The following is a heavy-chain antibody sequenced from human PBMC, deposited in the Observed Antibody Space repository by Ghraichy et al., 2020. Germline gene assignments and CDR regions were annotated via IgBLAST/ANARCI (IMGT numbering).Heavy chain of an antibody. CDR1: GYTFSGHN. Sequence: ASVKVSCKASGYTFSGHNMHWVRQAPGRGLEWMGWINPNSGDTNYAQKFQGRVTMTRDTSISTAYMDLSRLRFDDTAVYYCARDLPYTSGWYFDNYWGQGTLVTVSP. J-gene: IGHJ4*02. CDR2: INPNSGDT. CDR3: ARDLPYTSGWYFDNY. V-gene: IGHV1-2*02. D-gene: IGHD6-19*01.